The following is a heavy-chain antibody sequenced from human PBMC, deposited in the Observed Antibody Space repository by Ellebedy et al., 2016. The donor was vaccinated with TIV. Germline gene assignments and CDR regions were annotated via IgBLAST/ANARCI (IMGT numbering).Heavy chain of an antibody. J-gene: IGHJ5*02. CDR2: INPSDGSS. D-gene: IGHD5-12*01. CDR3: ARDSDIVPSREDFFDP. V-gene: IGHV1-46*01. Sequence: AASVKVSCKASGYIFTSYYIHWLRQAPGQGLDWMGSINPSDGSSSYAQNFQGRVTMIRDTSTTTVFMELSSLRSEDTAVYYCARDSDIVPSREDFFDPWGQGTLVTVSS. CDR1: GYIFTSYY.